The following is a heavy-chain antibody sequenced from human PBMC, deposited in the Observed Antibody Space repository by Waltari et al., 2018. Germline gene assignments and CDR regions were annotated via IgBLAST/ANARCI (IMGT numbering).Heavy chain of an antibody. J-gene: IGHJ4*02. V-gene: IGHV1-69*08. CDR1: GGTFSSYA. CDR2: IIPSFGTA. Sequence: QVQLVQSGAEVKKPGSSVKVSCKASGGTFSSYAISWVRQAPGQGLEWMGRIIPSFGTANYAQKCQGRVTITADKSTSTAYMELSSLRSEDTAVYYCARRGKGARFFDYWGQGTLVTVSS. CDR3: ARRGKGARFFDY. D-gene: IGHD3-10*01.